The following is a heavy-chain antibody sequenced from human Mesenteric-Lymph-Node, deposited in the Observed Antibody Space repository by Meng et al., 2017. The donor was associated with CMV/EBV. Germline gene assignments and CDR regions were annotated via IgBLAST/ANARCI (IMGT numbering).Heavy chain of an antibody. Sequence: FSGFSLTSEGVGVGWVRQSPGKALAWLALIYWDDDKRYSPSLRSRLIITKDTSKNQVVLIMSNMDPVDTATYYCAHTYYNSGNNLDFWGQGTLVTVSS. D-gene: IGHD1-1*01. J-gene: IGHJ4*02. CDR2: IYWDDDK. CDR1: GFSLTSEGVG. CDR3: AHTYYNSGNNLDF. V-gene: IGHV2-5*02.